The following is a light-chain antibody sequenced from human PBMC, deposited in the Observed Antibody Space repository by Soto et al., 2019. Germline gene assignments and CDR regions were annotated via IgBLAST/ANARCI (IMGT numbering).Light chain of an antibody. CDR1: QSVSSSY. V-gene: IGKV3-20*01. CDR3: QHYNSYSEA. J-gene: IGKJ1*01. Sequence: EIVLTKSPCTLSVSPCETSTLSCRSSQSVSSSYFAWYQQKPGQAPRLLIYGASSRATGIPARFSGSGSGTEFNINISSLQPDDFATYYCQHYNSYSEAFGQGTKVDI. CDR2: GAS.